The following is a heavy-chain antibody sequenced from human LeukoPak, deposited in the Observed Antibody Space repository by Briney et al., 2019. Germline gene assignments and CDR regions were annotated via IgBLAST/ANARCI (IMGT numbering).Heavy chain of an antibody. CDR2: IYYSGST. CDR1: GGSISSSSYY. J-gene: IGHJ6*02. D-gene: IGHD6-19*01. V-gene: IGHV4-39*01. CDR3: ARGYSSGWWYYYYGMDV. Sequence: SETLSLTCTVSGGSISSSSYYWGWIRQPPGKGLEWIVSIYYSGSTYYNPSLKSRVTISVDTSKNQFSLKLSSVTAADTAVYYCARGYSSGWWYYYYGMDVWGQGTTVTVSS.